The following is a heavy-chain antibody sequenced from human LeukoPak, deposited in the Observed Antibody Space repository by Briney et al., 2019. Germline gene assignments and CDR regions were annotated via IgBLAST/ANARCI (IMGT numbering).Heavy chain of an antibody. CDR3: ARAYGDLYFVY. CDR1: GVSIITYH. V-gene: IGHV4-4*07. CDR2: IYSSGRT. Sequence: SETLSLTCTVYGVSIITYHWIWLRQPAGKGREWIGRIYSSGRTNYHPSLESRVTMSVDTSKNQFSLNLTSVTAADTAVYYCARAYGDLYFVYWGQGILVTVSS. D-gene: IGHD4-17*01. J-gene: IGHJ4*02.